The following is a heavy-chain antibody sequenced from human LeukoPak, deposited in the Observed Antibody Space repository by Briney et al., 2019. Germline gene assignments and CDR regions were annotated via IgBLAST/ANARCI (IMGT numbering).Heavy chain of an antibody. CDR2: IYPGDSDT. D-gene: IGHD2-15*01. CDR1: GYNFTIYW. V-gene: IGHV5-51*01. Sequence: GESLKISCKSSGYNFTIYWIDWVRQMPGKGLEWMGIIYPGDSDTRYSPSLQGQVTISADKSINTAYLQWSSLKASDTAMYYCARRGEGGTYLSLDSWGQGTPVTVSS. CDR3: ARRGEGGTYLSLDS. J-gene: IGHJ4*02.